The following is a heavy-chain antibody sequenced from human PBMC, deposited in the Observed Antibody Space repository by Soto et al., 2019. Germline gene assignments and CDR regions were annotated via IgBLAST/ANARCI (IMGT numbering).Heavy chain of an antibody. J-gene: IGHJ4*02. Sequence: VQLVESGGGVVQPGRSLRLSCAASGFTFSSYGMHWVRQAPGKGLEWVAVIWYDGSNKYYADSVKGRFTISRDNSKNTLYLQMNSLRAEDTAVYYCARDRGGSGSYYNNWGQGTLVTVSS. D-gene: IGHD3-10*01. V-gene: IGHV3-33*01. CDR3: ARDRGGSGSYYNN. CDR1: GFTFSSYG. CDR2: IWYDGSNK.